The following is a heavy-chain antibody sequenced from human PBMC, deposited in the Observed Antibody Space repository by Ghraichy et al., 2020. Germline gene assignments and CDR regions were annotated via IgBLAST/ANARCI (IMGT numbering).Heavy chain of an antibody. CDR1: GLTVSNNY. CDR3: ARDRLGDGALDI. CDR2: IYYGGNI. Sequence: GESLNISCAASGLTVSNNYMDWVRQAPGKGLEWVLVIYYGGNIKYADSVKGRFTISRDSSKNTLYLQMSDLRVEDTAMYYCARDRLGDGALDIWGQGTMVTVSS. D-gene: IGHD3-10*01. J-gene: IGHJ3*02. V-gene: IGHV3-53*01.